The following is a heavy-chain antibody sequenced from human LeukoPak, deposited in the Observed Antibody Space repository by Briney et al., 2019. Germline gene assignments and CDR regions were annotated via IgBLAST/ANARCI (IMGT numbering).Heavy chain of an antibody. D-gene: IGHD2-2*01. J-gene: IGHJ6*03. V-gene: IGHV3-21*01. CDR1: GFTFSSYG. Sequence: GGSLRLSCAASGFTFSSYGMNWVRQAPGKGLEWVSSISSSSSYIYYADSVKGRFTISRDNAKNSLYLQMNSLRAEDTAVYYCARAEYCSSTSCYYYYYYMDVWGKGTTVTVSS. CDR3: ARAEYCSSTSCYYYYYYMDV. CDR2: ISSSSSYI.